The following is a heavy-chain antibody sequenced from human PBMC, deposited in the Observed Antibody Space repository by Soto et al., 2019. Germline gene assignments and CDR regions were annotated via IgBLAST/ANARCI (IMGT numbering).Heavy chain of an antibody. CDR2: IYPGDSDT. V-gene: IGHV5-51*01. J-gene: IGHJ6*03. D-gene: IGHD2-15*01. CDR1: GYSVTSDG. CDR3: ARHVLASLNYYYYYMDV. Sequence: ASLEISCKGSGYSVTSDGSGSVRQMPGKGLEWMGIIYPGDSDTRYSPSFQGQVTISADKSISTAYLQWSSLKASDTAMYYCARHVLASLNYYYYYMDVWGKGTTVTVSS.